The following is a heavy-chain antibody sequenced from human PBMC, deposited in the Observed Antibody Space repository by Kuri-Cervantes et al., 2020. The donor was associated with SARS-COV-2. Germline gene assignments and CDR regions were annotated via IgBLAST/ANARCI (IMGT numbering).Heavy chain of an antibody. CDR2: IYNSENT. Sequence: ESLKISCTVSGGSISSSSYYWGWIRQPPGKGLEWIGRIYNSENTRYNPSLKGRVTMSMDTSKSQISLTLTSVTAADTAVYYCARGTKVATSEYYHYMDVWGKGTTVTVSS. J-gene: IGHJ6*03. CDR1: GGSISSSSYY. CDR3: ARGTKVATSEYYHYMDV. V-gene: IGHV4-39*07. D-gene: IGHD5-12*01.